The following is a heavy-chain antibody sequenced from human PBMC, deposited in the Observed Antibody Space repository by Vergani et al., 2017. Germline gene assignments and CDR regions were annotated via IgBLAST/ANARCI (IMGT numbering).Heavy chain of an antibody. CDR1: GVIFSTYA. CDR3: ARAYGRYDCFDY. J-gene: IGHJ4*01. CDR2: ISASGAPT. D-gene: IGHD1-20*01. V-gene: IGHV3-23*01. Sequence: EVQLLESGGDVVKPGGSLRLSCTASGVIFSTYAMSWVRQAPGQGLEWVSGISASGAPTYYADSVKGRVTISRDNSKNTRYLQMSSLRVEDTAVYYCARAYGRYDCFDYWGQRTLFTFSS.